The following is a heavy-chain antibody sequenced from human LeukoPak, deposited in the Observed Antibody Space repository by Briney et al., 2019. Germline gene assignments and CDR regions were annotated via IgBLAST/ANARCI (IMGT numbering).Heavy chain of an antibody. CDR1: GGSISSYYW. J-gene: IGHJ5*02. CDR2: IYWNDDK. CDR3: AHRRIEGYYGSGSALGGFDP. V-gene: IGHV2-5*01. D-gene: IGHD3-10*01. Sequence: TLSLTCTVSGGSISSYYWSWIRQPPGKALEWLALIYWNDDKRYSPSLKSRLTITKDTSKNQVVLTMTNMDPVDTATYYCAHRRIEGYYGSGSALGGFDPWGQGTLVTVSS.